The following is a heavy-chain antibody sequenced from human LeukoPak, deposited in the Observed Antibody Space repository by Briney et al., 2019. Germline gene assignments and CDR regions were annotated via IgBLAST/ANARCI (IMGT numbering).Heavy chain of an antibody. CDR2: ISGSGGST. Sequence: GGSLRLSCAASGFTFSSYAVTWVRQAPGKGLEWVSGISGSGGSTYYGDSVRGRFTISRDKSKNTLYLQMNNLRAEDTAVYYCAKTASVAAAPDVWGQGTTVTVSS. V-gene: IGHV3-23*01. D-gene: IGHD2-15*01. CDR1: GFTFSSYA. CDR3: AKTASVAAAPDV. J-gene: IGHJ6*02.